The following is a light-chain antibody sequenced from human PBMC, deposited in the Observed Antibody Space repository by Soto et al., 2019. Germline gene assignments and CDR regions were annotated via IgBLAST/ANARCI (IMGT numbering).Light chain of an antibody. Sequence: IAVTQSPGTLSVTTGERATTSCRASQSVSSSYLAWYQQKPGPAPRLLIYGASSRATGIPDRFSGSGSGTEFILTISRVESEDFAIYYCQQHNDWPTFAQGTRLEN. CDR1: QSVSSSY. J-gene: IGKJ5*01. CDR2: GAS. CDR3: QQHNDWPT. V-gene: IGKV3D-20*02.